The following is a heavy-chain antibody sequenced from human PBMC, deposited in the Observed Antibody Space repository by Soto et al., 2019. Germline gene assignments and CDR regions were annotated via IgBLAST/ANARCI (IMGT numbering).Heavy chain of an antibody. J-gene: IGHJ3*02. CDR2: VYHSGSA. Sequence: QLQLQESGSGLVKPSQTLSLTCAVSGGSVSSGGYSWSWIRQPPGKGLEWIGFVYHSGSAYYNPALRXRXTXXVDRSKNQFSLRLSSVTAADTAVYYCASIPDALDIWGHGTMVTVSS. V-gene: IGHV4-30-2*01. CDR1: GGSVSSGGYS. D-gene: IGHD2-2*02. CDR3: ASIPDALDI.